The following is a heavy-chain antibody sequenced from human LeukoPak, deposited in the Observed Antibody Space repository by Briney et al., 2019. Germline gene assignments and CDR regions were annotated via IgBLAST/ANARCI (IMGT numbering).Heavy chain of an antibody. J-gene: IGHJ5*02. CDR3: AKAQGWYDYVWGSYRYNGWFDP. V-gene: IGHV3-23*01. CDR1: GFTFSSYA. D-gene: IGHD3-16*02. CDR2: ISGSGGST. Sequence: GGSLRLSCAASGFTFSSYAMSWVRQAPGKGLEWVSAISGSGGSTYYADSVKGWFTISRDNSKNTLYLQMNSLRAEDTAVYYCAKAQGWYDYVWGSYRYNGWFDPWGQGTLVTVSS.